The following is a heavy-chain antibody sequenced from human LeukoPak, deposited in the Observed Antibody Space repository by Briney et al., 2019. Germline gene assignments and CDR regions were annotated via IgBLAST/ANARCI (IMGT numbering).Heavy chain of an antibody. J-gene: IGHJ4*02. Sequence: PGGSLRLSCAASGFPFGIYWMHWVRQAPGKGPVWASRINSDGSSTIYADSVMGRVTISRDNVKNTVYLQMNSLRADDTSIYYCARGGDDGRFDYWGQGALVTVSS. CDR1: GFPFGIYW. V-gene: IGHV3-74*01. CDR3: ARGGDDGRFDY. CDR2: INSDGSST. D-gene: IGHD1-26*01.